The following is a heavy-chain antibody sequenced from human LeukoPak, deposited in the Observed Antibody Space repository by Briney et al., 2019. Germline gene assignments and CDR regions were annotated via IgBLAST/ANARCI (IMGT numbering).Heavy chain of an antibody. Sequence: GGSLRLSCAASGFTFSSYWMNWVRQAPGKGLEWVANIKQDGSERYYVYSVKGRFTISRDNAKNSLYLQMNSLRAEDTAVYYCARPGRADAFDIWGQGTMVTVSS. CDR1: GFTFSSYW. J-gene: IGHJ3*02. CDR2: IKQDGSER. CDR3: ARPGRADAFDI. V-gene: IGHV3-7*04.